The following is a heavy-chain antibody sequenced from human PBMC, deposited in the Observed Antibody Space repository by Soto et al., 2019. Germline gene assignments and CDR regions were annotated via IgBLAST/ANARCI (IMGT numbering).Heavy chain of an antibody. CDR3: AKDSSRSVSGWEIDY. V-gene: IGHV3-9*01. J-gene: IGHJ4*02. CDR2: ISWNSGSI. D-gene: IGHD6-19*01. CDR1: GFTFDDYA. Sequence: EVQLVESGGGLVQPGRSLRLSCAASGFTFDDYAMHWVRQAPGKGLEWVSGISWNSGSIGYADSVKGRFNISRDNAKNSLYLQMNSLRAEDTALYYCAKDSSRSVSGWEIDYWGQGTLVTVSS.